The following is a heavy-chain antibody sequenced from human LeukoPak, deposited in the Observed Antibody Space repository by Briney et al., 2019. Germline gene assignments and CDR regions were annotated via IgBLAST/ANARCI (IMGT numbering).Heavy chain of an antibody. J-gene: IGHJ5*02. D-gene: IGHD5-18*01. CDR2: ISAYNGNT. CDR1: GYTFNTYG. CDR3: ARDRPRYSYGSNNWFDP. V-gene: IGHV1-18*01. Sequence: ASVKVSCKASGYTFNTYGINWVRQAPGQGLEWMGWISAYNGNTNYAQKLQGRVTMTTDTSTSTAYMELRSLRSDDTAVYYCARDRPRYSYGSNNWFDPWGQGTLVTVSS.